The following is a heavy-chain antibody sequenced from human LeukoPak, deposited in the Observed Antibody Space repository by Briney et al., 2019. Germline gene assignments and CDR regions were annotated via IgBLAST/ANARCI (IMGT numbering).Heavy chain of an antibody. Sequence: EASVTVSCKASGYTFTGYYMHWVRQAPGQGLEWMGWINPNSGGTNYAQKFQGRDTMTRDTSISTAYMELSRLRSDDTAVYYWASDDYGDYGAFDIWGQGTMVTVSS. CDR1: GYTFTGYY. CDR3: ASDDYGDYGAFDI. CDR2: INPNSGGT. D-gene: IGHD4-17*01. V-gene: IGHV1-2*02. J-gene: IGHJ3*02.